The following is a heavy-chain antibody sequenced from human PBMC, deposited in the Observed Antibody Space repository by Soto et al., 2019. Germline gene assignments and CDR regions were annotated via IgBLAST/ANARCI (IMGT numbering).Heavy chain of an antibody. V-gene: IGHV3-23*01. CDR2: ISGSGDRT. J-gene: IGHJ6*02. CDR3: ARDRVTTVTDYYYGMDV. CDR1: GFTFSDYA. D-gene: IGHD4-17*01. Sequence: EVQLLESGGGLVQPGGSLRLSCVASGFTFSDYAMSWVRQAPGKGLEYVSAISGSGDRTYSADSVKGRFTISRDNSKNTLSLQMNSLRAEDTAVYYCARDRVTTVTDYYYGMDVWGQGTTVTVSS.